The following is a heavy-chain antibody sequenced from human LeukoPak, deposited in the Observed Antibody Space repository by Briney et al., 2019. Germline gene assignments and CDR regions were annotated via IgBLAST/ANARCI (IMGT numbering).Heavy chain of an antibody. CDR2: INPNSGGT. CDR3: AVGYCSGGSCYSHGY. V-gene: IGHV1-2*04. J-gene: IGHJ4*02. CDR1: GYTLTGYY. Sequence: GASVKVSCKASGYTLTGYYMHWVRQAPGQGLEWMGWINPNSGGTNYAQKFQGWVTMTRDTSFSTAYMELSRLRSDDTAVYYCAVGYCSGGSCYSHGYWGQGTLVTVSS. D-gene: IGHD2-15*01.